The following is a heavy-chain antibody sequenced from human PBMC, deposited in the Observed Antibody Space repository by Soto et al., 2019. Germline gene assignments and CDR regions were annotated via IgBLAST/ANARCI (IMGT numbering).Heavy chain of an antibody. CDR1: GYTFTSYG. J-gene: IGHJ1*01. CDR3: ARVSPSSRASEP. Sequence: QVQLVQSGAEVKKPGASVRVSCKASGYTFTSYGISWVRQAPGQGLEWMGWISAYNGNTNYAQSLQGRVTMTTDTSPTTACMELRSLKSDDTAVYYCARVSPSSRASEPWGQGTLVTVA. V-gene: IGHV1-18*01. CDR2: ISAYNGNT. D-gene: IGHD2-21*01.